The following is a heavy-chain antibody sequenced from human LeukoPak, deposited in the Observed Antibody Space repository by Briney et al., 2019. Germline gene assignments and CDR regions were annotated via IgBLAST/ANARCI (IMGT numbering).Heavy chain of an antibody. J-gene: IGHJ6*02. D-gene: IGHD3-22*01. CDR1: GFTFSSYS. CDR2: ISSSSSTI. CDR3: ARRSYDSSGYYYDYYYGMDV. V-gene: IGHV3-48*04. Sequence: PGGSLRLSCAASGFTFSSYSMNWVRQAPGKGLEWVSYISSSSSTIYYADSVKGRFTISRDNAKNSLYLQMNSLRAEDTALYYCARRSYDSSGYYYDYYYGMDVWGQGTTVTVSS.